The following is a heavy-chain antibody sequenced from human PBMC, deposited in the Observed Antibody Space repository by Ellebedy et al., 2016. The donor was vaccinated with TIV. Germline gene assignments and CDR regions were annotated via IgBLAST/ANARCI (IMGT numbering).Heavy chain of an antibody. Sequence: SETLSLTCTVSGGSISSYYWSWIRQPPGKGLEWIGYIYSSGSTNYNPSLKSRVAISVDTSKNQFSLKLSSVTAADTAVYYCARVQRAAVAVPNYFDYWGQGTLVTVSS. D-gene: IGHD6-19*01. CDR3: ARVQRAAVAVPNYFDY. CDR2: IYSSGST. J-gene: IGHJ4*02. V-gene: IGHV4-59*12. CDR1: GGSISSYY.